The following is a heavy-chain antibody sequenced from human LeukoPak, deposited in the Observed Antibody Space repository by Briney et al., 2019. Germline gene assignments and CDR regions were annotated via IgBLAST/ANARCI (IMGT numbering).Heavy chain of an antibody. CDR2: IPASGGST. J-gene: IGHJ4*02. V-gene: IGHV3-23*01. CDR1: GFSFSSNV. CDR3: ARDRLGIAAATPFDY. Sequence: SGGSLRLSCAASGFSFSSNVMIWVRQAPGKGLEWVSSIPASGGSTYYADSVKGRFTISRDNSKNSLYLQMNSLRAEDTAVYYCARDRLGIAAATPFDYWGQGTLVTVSS. D-gene: IGHD6-13*01.